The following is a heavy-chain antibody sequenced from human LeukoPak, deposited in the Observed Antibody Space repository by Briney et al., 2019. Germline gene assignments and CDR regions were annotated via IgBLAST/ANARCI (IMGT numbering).Heavy chain of an antibody. V-gene: IGHV3-53*04. D-gene: IGHD4-17*01. CDR1: GFNVSSNY. CDR2: IYSGGYT. CDR3: ARGTVFRAFDL. Sequence: GGSLRLSCAASGFNVSSNYMSWVRQAPGKGLEGVSVIYSGGYTYYADSVKGRFTIARHDSKNTVNLQMNSLRAEDTAVYFCARGTVFRAFDLWGQGTMVTVSS. J-gene: IGHJ3*01.